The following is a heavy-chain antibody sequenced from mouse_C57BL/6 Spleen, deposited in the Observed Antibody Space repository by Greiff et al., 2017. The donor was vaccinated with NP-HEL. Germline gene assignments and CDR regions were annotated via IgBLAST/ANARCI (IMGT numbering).Heavy chain of an antibody. V-gene: IGHV1-54*01. CDR3: ARTGTLLMDY. CDR2: INPGSGGT. J-gene: IGHJ4*01. CDR1: GYAFTNYL. D-gene: IGHD4-1*01. Sequence: VQLKESGAELVRPGTSVKVSCKASGYAFTNYLIEWVKQRPGQGLEWIGVINPGSGGTNYNEKFKGKATLTADKSSSTAYMQLSSLTSEDSAVYFCARTGTLLMDYWGQGTSVTVSS.